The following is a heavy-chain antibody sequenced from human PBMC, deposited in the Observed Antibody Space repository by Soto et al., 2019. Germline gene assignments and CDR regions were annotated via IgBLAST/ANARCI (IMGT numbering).Heavy chain of an antibody. D-gene: IGHD3-9*01. CDR1: GYSFTSYW. CDR2: IDPSDSYT. J-gene: IGHJ6*02. Sequence: PGESLKISCKGSGYSFTSYWISWVRQMPGKGLEWMGRIDPSDSYTNYSPSFQGHVTISADKSISTAYLQWSSLKASDTAMYYCARFLNILPATHHLYYGMDVWGQGTTVTVS. V-gene: IGHV5-10-1*01. CDR3: ARFLNILPATHHLYYGMDV.